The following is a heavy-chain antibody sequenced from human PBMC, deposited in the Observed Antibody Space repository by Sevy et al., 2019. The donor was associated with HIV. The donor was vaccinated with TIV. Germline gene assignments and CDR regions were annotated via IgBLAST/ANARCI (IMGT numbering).Heavy chain of an antibody. CDR2: ISSSGNTV. Sequence: GGSLRLSCAASGFTFSIYTMSWVRQAPGKGLEWVSYISSSGNTVYYAEAVKGRFTISRDNAKNSLYLQMNSLRVEDTAVYYCAEYFYWGQGALVTVSS. CDR3: AEYFY. J-gene: IGHJ4*02. CDR1: GFTFSIYT. V-gene: IGHV3-48*04.